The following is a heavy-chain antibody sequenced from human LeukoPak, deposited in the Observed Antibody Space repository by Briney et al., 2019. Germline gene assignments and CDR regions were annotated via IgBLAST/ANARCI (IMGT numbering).Heavy chain of an antibody. D-gene: IGHD3-22*01. CDR1: GYSFTSYW. J-gene: IGHJ1*01. Sequence: GESLKISCKGSGYSFTSYWIGWVRQMPGKGLEWMGIICPGDSETRYSPSFQGQVTISADKSINTAYLQWSSLKASDTAMYYCARHSYYYDNSGYYSSAEYFQLWGQGTLVTVSS. CDR3: ARHSYYYDNSGYYSSAEYFQL. V-gene: IGHV5-51*01. CDR2: ICPGDSET.